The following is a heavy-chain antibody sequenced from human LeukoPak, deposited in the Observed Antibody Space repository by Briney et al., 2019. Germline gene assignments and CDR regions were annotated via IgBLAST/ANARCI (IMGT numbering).Heavy chain of an antibody. V-gene: IGHV3-7*01. Sequence: GGSLKLSCAASGFTFSTYWMSWVRQAPGKGLEWVANIKQDGSEKYYVDSVKGRFTISRDNAKNSLYLQMNSLRAEDTAVYYCAELGITMIGGVWGKGTTVTISS. D-gene: IGHD3-10*02. J-gene: IGHJ6*04. CDR3: AELGITMIGGV. CDR2: IKQDGSEK. CDR1: GFTFSTYW.